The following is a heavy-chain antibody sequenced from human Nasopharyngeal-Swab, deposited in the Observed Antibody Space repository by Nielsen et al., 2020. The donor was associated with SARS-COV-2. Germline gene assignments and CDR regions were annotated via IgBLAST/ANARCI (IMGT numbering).Heavy chain of an antibody. CDR2: INAGNGNT. CDR1: GYTFTSYA. D-gene: IGHD1-26*01. V-gene: IGHV1-3*01. CDR3: ARSRDDSGSSIGFAFDI. J-gene: IGHJ3*02. Sequence: ASVKVSCKASGYTFTSYAMHWVRQAPGQRLEWMGWINAGNGNTKYSQKFQGRVTITRDTSASTAYMELSSLRSEDTAVYYCARSRDDSGSSIGFAFDIWGQGTMVTVSS.